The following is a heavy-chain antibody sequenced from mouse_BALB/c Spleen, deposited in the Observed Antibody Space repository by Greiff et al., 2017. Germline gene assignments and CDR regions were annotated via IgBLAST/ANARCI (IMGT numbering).Heavy chain of an antibody. CDR3: AMFGDYAMDY. Sequence: VMLVESGPGLVAPSQSLSITCTVSGFSLTSYCVHWVRQPPGKGLEWLGVIWAGGSTNYNSALMSRLSISKDNSKSQVFLKMNSLQTDDTAMYYCAMFGDYAMDYWGQGTSVTVSS. V-gene: IGHV2-9*02. J-gene: IGHJ4*01. CDR2: IWAGGST. CDR1: GFSLTSYC.